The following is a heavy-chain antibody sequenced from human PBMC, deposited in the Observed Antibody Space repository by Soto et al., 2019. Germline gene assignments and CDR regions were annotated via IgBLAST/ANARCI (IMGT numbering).Heavy chain of an antibody. V-gene: IGHV4-34*01. J-gene: IGHJ6*02. CDR2: INHSGST. D-gene: IGHD6-13*01. Sequence: PSETLSLTCAVYGGSFSGYYWSWIRQPPGKGLEWIGEINHSGSTNYNPSLKSRVTISVDTSKNQFSLKLSSVTAADTAVYYCARGYGIAKMPRYYYYGMDVWGQGTTVTVSS. CDR1: GGSFSGYY. CDR3: ARGYGIAKMPRYYYYGMDV.